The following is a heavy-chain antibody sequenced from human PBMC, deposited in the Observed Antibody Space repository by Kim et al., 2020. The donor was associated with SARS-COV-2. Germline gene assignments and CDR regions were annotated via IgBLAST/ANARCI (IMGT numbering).Heavy chain of an antibody. J-gene: IGHJ5*02. CDR3: AREPGIAVAAGGGWFDP. D-gene: IGHD6-19*01. Sequence: SVKVSCKASGGTFSSYAISWVRQAPGQGLEWMGGIIPIFGTANYAQKFQGRVTITADESTSTAYMELSSLRSEDTAVYYCAREPGIAVAAGGGWFDPWGQGTLVTVSS. V-gene: IGHV1-69*13. CDR1: GGTFSSYA. CDR2: IIPIFGTA.